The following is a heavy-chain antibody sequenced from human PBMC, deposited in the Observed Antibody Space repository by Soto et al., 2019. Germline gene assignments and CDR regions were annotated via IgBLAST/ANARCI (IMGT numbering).Heavy chain of an antibody. V-gene: IGHV3-53*02. D-gene: IGHD3-22*01. Sequence: EVQLVETGGGLIQPGGSLRLSCAASGFTVSTNYMSWVRQAPGKGLEWVSLIYSGGSTYYADSVKGRFTISSDNSKNTLYLQMNSLRAEDTAFYSCARRSSGYPYYFDYWGQGTLVTVSS. J-gene: IGHJ4*02. CDR3: ARRSSGYPYYFDY. CDR2: IYSGGST. CDR1: GFTVSTNY.